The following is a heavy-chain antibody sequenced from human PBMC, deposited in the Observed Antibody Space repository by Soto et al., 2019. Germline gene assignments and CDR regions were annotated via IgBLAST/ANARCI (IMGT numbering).Heavy chain of an antibody. D-gene: IGHD6-19*01. Sequence: SVKVSCKASGGTFSSYAISWVRQAPGQGLEWMGGIIPIFGTANYAQKFRGRVTITADESTSTAYMELSSLRSEDTAVYYCARGAGGSGWYIAFDYWGQGTLVTVSS. CDR1: GGTFSSYA. CDR3: ARGAGGSGWYIAFDY. CDR2: IIPIFGTA. J-gene: IGHJ4*02. V-gene: IGHV1-69*13.